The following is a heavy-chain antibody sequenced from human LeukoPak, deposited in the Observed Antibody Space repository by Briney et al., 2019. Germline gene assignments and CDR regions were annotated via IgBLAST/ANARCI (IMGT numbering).Heavy chain of an antibody. V-gene: IGHV4-34*01. D-gene: IGHD4-11*01. Sequence: PSETLSLTCAVYGESFSGYYWSWIRQPPGKGLEWIGEINHSGSTNYNPSLKSRVTISVDTSKNQFSLKLSSVTAADTAVYYCARGNFQQYYFDYWGQGTLVTVSS. J-gene: IGHJ4*02. CDR3: ARGNFQQYYFDY. CDR2: INHSGST. CDR1: GESFSGYY.